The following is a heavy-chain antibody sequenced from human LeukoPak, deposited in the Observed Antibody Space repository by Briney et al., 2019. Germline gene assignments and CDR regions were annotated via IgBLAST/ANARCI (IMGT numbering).Heavy chain of an antibody. CDR2: IIPIFGTA. D-gene: IGHD2-2*01. Sequence: SVKVSCKASGGTFSSYAISWVRQAPGQGLEWMGGIIPIFGTANYAQKFQGRVTITVDESTSTAYMELSSLRSEDTAVYYCATKGCSSTSCSHTYYYYGMDVWGKGTTVTVSS. CDR1: GGTFSSYA. V-gene: IGHV1-69*13. CDR3: ATKGCSSTSCSHTYYYYGMDV. J-gene: IGHJ6*04.